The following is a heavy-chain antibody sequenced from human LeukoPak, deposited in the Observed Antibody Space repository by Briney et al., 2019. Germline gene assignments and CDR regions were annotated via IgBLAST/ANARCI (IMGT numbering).Heavy chain of an antibody. J-gene: IGHJ4*02. CDR1: GFTFSSYE. V-gene: IGHV3-48*03. CDR2: ISSSGSTI. D-gene: IGHD5-12*01. Sequence: GGSLRLSCAASGFTFSSYEMNWVRQAPGKGLEWVSYISSSGSTIYYADSVKGRFTISRDNAKNSLYLQMNSLRAEDTAVYYCARCSHGYSGDDWGPFDYWGQGTLVTVSS. CDR3: ARCSHGYSGDDWGPFDY.